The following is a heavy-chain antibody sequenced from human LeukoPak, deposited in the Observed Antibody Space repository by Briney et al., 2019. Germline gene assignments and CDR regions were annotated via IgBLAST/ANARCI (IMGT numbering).Heavy chain of an antibody. CDR1: GYTFTSYG. CDR3: ARVAYLNYYGSGSFDY. Sequence: ASVKVSCKASGYTFTSYGISWVRQAPGQGLEWVGWISAYNGNTNYAQKLQGRVTMTTDTYTSTAYMELRSLRSDDTAVYYCARVAYLNYYGSGSFDYWGQGTLVTVSS. D-gene: IGHD3-10*01. J-gene: IGHJ4*02. CDR2: ISAYNGNT. V-gene: IGHV1-18*01.